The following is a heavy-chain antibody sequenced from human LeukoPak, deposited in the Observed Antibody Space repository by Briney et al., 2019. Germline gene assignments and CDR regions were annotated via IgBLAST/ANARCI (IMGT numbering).Heavy chain of an antibody. V-gene: IGHV1-46*01. J-gene: IGHJ4*02. CDR2: INPSGGST. Sequence: PGGSLRLSCAASGFTFSSYGMHWVRQAPGQGLEWMGIINPSGGSTSYAQKFQGRVTMTRDTSTSTVYMELSSLRSEDTAVYYCATGVSSRPTVTTHLGYWGQGTLVTVSS. CDR3: ATGVSSRPTVTTHLGY. CDR1: GFTFSSYG. D-gene: IGHD4-17*01.